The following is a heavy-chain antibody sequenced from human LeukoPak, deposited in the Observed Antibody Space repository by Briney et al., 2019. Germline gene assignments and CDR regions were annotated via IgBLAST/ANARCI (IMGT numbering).Heavy chain of an antibody. CDR1: GITFSSYW. V-gene: IGHV3-74*01. J-gene: IGHJ4*02. CDR3: ARSNSSGWYYFDY. CDR2: IKSDGSSR. D-gene: IGHD6-19*01. Sequence: GGSLRLSCAASGITFSSYWMHWVRQAPGKGLVWVSRIKSDGSSRSNADSVKGRFTISRDNDKNTLYLQMNSLRAEDTAVYYCARSNSSGWYYFDYWGQGALVTVSS.